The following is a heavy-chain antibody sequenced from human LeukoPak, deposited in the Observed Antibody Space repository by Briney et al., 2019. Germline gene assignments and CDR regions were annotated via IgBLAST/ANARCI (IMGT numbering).Heavy chain of an antibody. CDR2: ISAYNGNT. CDR1: GYTFTSYG. V-gene: IGHV1-18*01. J-gene: IGHJ6*02. Sequence: ASVKVSCKASGYTFTSYGISWVRQAPGQGLEWMGWISAYNGNTNYAQKLQGRVTMTTDTSTSTAYMELRSLRSDDTAVYYCAREDIVVVPAAMGGYYGMDVWGQGTTVTVSS. D-gene: IGHD2-2*01. CDR3: AREDIVVVPAAMGGYYGMDV.